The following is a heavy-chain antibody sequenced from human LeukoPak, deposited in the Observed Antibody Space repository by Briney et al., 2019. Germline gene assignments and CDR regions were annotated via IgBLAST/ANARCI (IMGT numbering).Heavy chain of an antibody. CDR1: GLTFSIAW. V-gene: IGHV3-15*01. CDR2: IKSRGDGETR. J-gene: IGHJ3*02. D-gene: IGHD3-3*01. Sequence: GGPLKSSCAASGLTFSIAWMSWVRKPPGKGLKWVARIKSRGDGETRDYAAPVKDRFIISRDDSKNTLYLQMDSLRAEDTAIYYCAAVGEWLSNAFNTWGQGTLVTVSA. CDR3: AAVGEWLSNAFNT.